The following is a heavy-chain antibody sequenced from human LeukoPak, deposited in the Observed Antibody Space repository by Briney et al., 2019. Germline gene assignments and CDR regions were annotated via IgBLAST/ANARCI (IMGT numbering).Heavy chain of an antibody. J-gene: IGHJ4*02. CDR3: ARGSDSNFGARDGFGY. CDR2: IRGKAYGETT. CDR1: GFSFSDYA. Sequence: PGGSLRLSCSVSGFSFSDYAINWVRQAPGKGLEWVAFIRGKAYGETTDYAASVKGRFSISRDEFDSITYLQMNSLKTEDTAVYYCARGSDSNFGARDGFGYWGQGTLVTVSS. V-gene: IGHV3-49*04. D-gene: IGHD3-16*01.